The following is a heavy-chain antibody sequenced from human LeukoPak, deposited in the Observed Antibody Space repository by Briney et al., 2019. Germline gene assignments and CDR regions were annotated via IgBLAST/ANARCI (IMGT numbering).Heavy chain of an antibody. CDR1: GGSISSCY. V-gene: IGHV4-59*01. CDR2: IYYSGST. D-gene: IGHD3-22*01. J-gene: IGHJ1*01. CDR3: ARSEVYYYDSSGYYPKYFQH. Sequence: KPSETLSLTCTVSGGSISSCYWSWIRQPPGKGLEWIGYIYYSGSTNYNPSLKSRVTISVDTSKNQFSLKLSSVTAADTAVYYCARSEVYYYDSSGYYPKYFQHWGQGTLVTVSS.